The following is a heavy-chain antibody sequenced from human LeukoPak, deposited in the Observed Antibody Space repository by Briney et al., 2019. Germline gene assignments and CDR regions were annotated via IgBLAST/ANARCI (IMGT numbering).Heavy chain of an antibody. CDR1: GGSISSSGYY. D-gene: IGHD5-12*01. V-gene: IGHV4-39*07. Sequence: PSETLSLTCTVSGGSISSSGYYWGWIRQPPGKGLEWIGNIYYSGSTYYNPSLKSRVTISVDTSKNQFSLKLSSVTAADTAVYYCARAGSGYSFDYWGQGTLVTVSS. J-gene: IGHJ4*02. CDR3: ARAGSGYSFDY. CDR2: IYYSGST.